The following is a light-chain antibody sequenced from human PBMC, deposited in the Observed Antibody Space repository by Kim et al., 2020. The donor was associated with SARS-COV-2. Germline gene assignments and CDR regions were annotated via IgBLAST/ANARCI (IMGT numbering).Light chain of an antibody. V-gene: IGKV3-15*01. CDR2: GAS. CDR3: QQYSNWPRT. J-gene: IGKJ2*01. Sequence: CGSPGERATLSCRASQNVNYNLAWYQQKLGQPPRLLIYGASTRATAIPARFSGSGSETEFTLTITSLQSEDFAVYYCQQYSNWPRTFGQGTKLEI. CDR1: QNVNYN.